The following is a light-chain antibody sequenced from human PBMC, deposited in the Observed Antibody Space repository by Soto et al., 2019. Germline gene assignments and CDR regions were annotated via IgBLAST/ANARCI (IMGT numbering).Light chain of an antibody. J-gene: IGLJ3*02. V-gene: IGLV2-8*01. CDR1: SSDVGGYNY. CDR3: SSYVGDNTRV. Sequence: QSVLTQPPSASGSPGQSVTISCTGTSSDVGGYNYVSWYQQHPGKAPKLIISEVSKRPSGVPDRFSGSKSGNTASLTVSGLRAEDEADYYCSSYVGDNTRVFGGGTKLTVL. CDR2: EVS.